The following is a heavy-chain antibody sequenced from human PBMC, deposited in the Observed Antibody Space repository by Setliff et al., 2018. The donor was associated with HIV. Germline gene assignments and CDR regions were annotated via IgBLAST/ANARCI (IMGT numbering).Heavy chain of an antibody. CDR3: ARRSGGYDMFFDT. J-gene: IGHJ5*02. CDR1: GNSTTNSDYY. D-gene: IGHD2-15*01. Sequence: SETLSLTCTVSGNSTTNSDYYWGWVRQPPGEGLEWIGSIYYSGNAYHNPSLKSRVTMAVHTSKNLLSLSLLSVTAADTAIYYCARRSGGYDMFFDTWGQGVLVTVSS. V-gene: IGHV4-39*01. CDR2: IYYSGNA.